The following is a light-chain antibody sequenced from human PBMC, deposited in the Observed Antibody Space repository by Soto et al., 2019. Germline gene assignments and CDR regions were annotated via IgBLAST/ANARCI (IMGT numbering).Light chain of an antibody. CDR1: QSVGSN. J-gene: IGKJ1*01. Sequence: EIVMTQSPATLSVSPGDRVAISCRASQSVGSNLAWYQQKPGQAPRLLIYGASTRATGIPARFSGSGSGTEFTLTISSLQSEHFAIYFCQQYNNWPPDRTFGQGTKVEIK. CDR3: QQYNNWPPDRT. V-gene: IGKV3-15*01. CDR2: GAS.